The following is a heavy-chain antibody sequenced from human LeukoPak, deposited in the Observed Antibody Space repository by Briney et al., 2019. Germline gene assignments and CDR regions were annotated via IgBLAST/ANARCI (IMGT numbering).Heavy chain of an antibody. CDR2: INHSGST. CDR1: GGSFSGYY. V-gene: IGHV4-34*01. J-gene: IGHJ4*02. CDR3: ARRGYSYGDDY. Sequence: PSETLSLTCAVYGGSFSGYYWSRIRQPPGKGLEWIGEINHSGSTNYNPSLKSRVTISVDTSKNQFSLKLSSVTAADTAVYYCARRGYSYGDDYWGQGTLVTVSS. D-gene: IGHD5-18*01.